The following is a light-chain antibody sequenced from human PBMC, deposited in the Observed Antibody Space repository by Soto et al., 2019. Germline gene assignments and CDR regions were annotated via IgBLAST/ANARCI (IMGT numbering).Light chain of an antibody. CDR3: QSYDSSTPWV. CDR2: EVS. V-gene: IGLV2-8*01. CDR1: SSDVGGYNY. Sequence: QSALTQPPSASGSPGQSVTISCTGTSSDVGGYNYVSWYQQHPGKAPKLMIYEVSERPSGVPDRFSGSIDSSSNSASLTISGLKTEDEADYYCQSYDSSTPWVFGGGTKLTVL. J-gene: IGLJ3*02.